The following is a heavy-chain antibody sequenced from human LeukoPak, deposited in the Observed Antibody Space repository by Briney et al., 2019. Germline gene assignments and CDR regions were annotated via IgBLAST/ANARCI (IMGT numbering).Heavy chain of an antibody. V-gene: IGHV3-30-3*01. J-gene: IGHJ4*02. CDR3: ARDSQGYDFWSGYYGYYFDY. D-gene: IGHD3-3*01. Sequence: PGGSLRLSCAASGFTFSSYAMHWVRQAPGKGLEWVAVISYDGSNKYYADSVKGRFTISRDNSKNTLYLQMNSLRAEDTAVYYCARDSQGYDFWSGYYGYYFDYWGQGTLVTVSS. CDR2: ISYDGSNK. CDR1: GFTFSSYA.